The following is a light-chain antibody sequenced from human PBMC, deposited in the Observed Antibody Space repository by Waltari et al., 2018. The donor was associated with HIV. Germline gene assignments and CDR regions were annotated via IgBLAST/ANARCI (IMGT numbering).Light chain of an antibody. CDR3: CSYAGSYSYVV. J-gene: IGLJ2*01. Sequence: QSALTQPRSVSVSPGKSVTMSCRGTSSDVGSYNYDSWYQQHPGKAPKLMIYDYNKRPSGVPDRFSGSKSGNTASLTISGLQAEDEADYYCCSYAGSYSYVVLGGGTKLTVL. CDR2: DYN. V-gene: IGLV2-11*01. CDR1: SSDVGSYNY.